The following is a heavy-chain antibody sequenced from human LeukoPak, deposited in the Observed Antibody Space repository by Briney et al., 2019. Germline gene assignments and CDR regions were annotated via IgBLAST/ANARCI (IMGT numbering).Heavy chain of an antibody. CDR2: IYPGDSDT. CDR3: ARSYYDFWSTIRGSSDY. D-gene: IGHD3-3*01. Sequence: GESLKISCKGSGYSFTSYWIGWVRQMPGKGLEWMEIIYPGDSDTRYSPSFQGQVTISADKSISTAYLQWSSLKASDTAMYYCARSYYDFWSTIRGSSDYWGQGTLVTVSS. CDR1: GYSFTSYW. V-gene: IGHV5-51*01. J-gene: IGHJ4*02.